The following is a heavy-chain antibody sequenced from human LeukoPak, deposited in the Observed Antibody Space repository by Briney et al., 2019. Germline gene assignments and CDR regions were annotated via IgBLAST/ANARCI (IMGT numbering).Heavy chain of an antibody. CDR1: GFTFSSYW. D-gene: IGHD3-22*01. J-gene: IGHJ4*02. CDR2: IKQDGSEK. V-gene: IGHV3-7*01. CDR3: ARGGRYYYDSSGSFDY. Sequence: GGSLRLSCAASGFTFSSYWMSWVRQAPGKGLEWVANIKQDGSEKYYVDSVKGRFTISRDNAKNSLYLQMNSLRAEDTAVYYCARGGRYYYDSSGSFDYWGQGTLVTVSS.